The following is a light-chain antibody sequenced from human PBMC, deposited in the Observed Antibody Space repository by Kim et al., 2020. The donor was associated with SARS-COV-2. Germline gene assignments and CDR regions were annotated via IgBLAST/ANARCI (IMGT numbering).Light chain of an antibody. CDR1: QGINRD. CDR3: QKYNSAPWT. Sequence: DIQMTQSPSSLSASVGDGVTITCRASQGINRDLAWYQQRPGKVPKLLIYGASTLQSGVPSRFSGGGSGTDFTLTISGLQPEDVATYYCQKYNSAPWTFGQWTKVEIK. CDR2: GAS. J-gene: IGKJ1*01. V-gene: IGKV1-27*01.